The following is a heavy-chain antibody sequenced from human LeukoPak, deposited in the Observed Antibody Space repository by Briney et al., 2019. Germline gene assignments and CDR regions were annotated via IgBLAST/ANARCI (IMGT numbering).Heavy chain of an antibody. D-gene: IGHD3-3*01. CDR2: IYYSGST. CDR1: GGSNSSSY. J-gene: IGHJ4*02. V-gene: IGHV4-59*01. Sequence: PSETLSLTCTVSGGSNSSSYWSWIRQPPGKGREWIGYIYYSGSTNCNPSLKSRVTISTDTSKKQFSLKLSSVTAADTAVYYCARTIKSGYYQYFDYWGQGTLVTVSS. CDR3: ARTIKSGYYQYFDY.